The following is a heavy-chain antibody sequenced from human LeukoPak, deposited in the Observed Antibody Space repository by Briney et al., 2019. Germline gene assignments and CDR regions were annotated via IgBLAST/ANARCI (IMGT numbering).Heavy chain of an antibody. J-gene: IGHJ4*02. Sequence: ASVKVSCKASGYTFTSYDINWVRQATGQGLEWMGWMNPNSGNTGYAQKFQGRVTITRNTSISTAYMELSSLRSEDMAVYYCARSQYLLELLSFDYWGQGTLVTVSS. CDR3: ARSQYLLELLSFDY. V-gene: IGHV1-8*03. D-gene: IGHD1-7*01. CDR2: MNPNSGNT. CDR1: GYTFTSYD.